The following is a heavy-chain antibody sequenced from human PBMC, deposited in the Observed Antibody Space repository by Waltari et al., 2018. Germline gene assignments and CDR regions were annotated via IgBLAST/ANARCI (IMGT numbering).Heavy chain of an antibody. D-gene: IGHD5-12*01. CDR2: MSYSETT. CDR3: ATYIGASVGTAAFDV. J-gene: IGHJ3*01. Sequence: GWIPQPPAQGPEWLGTMSYSETTYSSPALKSRLTISRDTSKNQLSLKVGSVTAADTAVYYCATYIGASVGTAAFDVWGQGTMVSVSS. V-gene: IGHV4-39*01.